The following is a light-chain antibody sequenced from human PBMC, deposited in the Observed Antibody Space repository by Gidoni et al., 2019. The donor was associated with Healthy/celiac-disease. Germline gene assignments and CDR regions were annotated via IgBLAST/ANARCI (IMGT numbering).Light chain of an antibody. CDR3: QAWDSSTAHVV. J-gene: IGLJ2*01. V-gene: IGLV3-1*01. Sequence: SYELTKPPSVSVSPGQTASITCSGDKLGDKYACWYQQKPGQSPELVIYQDSKRPSGIPERFSGSNSGNTATLTISGTQAMDEADYYCQAWDSSTAHVVFGGGTKLTVL. CDR2: QDS. CDR1: KLGDKY.